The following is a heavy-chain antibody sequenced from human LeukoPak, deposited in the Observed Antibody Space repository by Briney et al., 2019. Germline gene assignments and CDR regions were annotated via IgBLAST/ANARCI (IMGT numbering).Heavy chain of an antibody. J-gene: IGHJ1*01. V-gene: IGHV3-7*01. CDR2: IKQDGSET. D-gene: IGHD3-3*01. CDR3: ARDAAYDFRNPYRYFQH. Sequence: GGSLRLSCAASGFTFSTYWMTWVRQAPGKGLDWVGNIKQDGSETYYADSLKGRFTVSRDNAKSALYLQMNSLRAEDTAVYYCARDAAYDFRNPYRYFQHWGQGTLVTVSS. CDR1: GFTFSTYW.